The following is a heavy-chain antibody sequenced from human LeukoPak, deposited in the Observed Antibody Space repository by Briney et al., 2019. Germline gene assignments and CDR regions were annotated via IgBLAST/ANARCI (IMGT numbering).Heavy chain of an antibody. CDR3: VRLRWELLAPYFDH. D-gene: IGHD2-15*01. CDR2: IYHSGST. Sequence: PSETLSLTCSVSTDSTNTYYWSWIRQSPGKGLEWIGHIYHSGSTDYNPSFKSQVTISIDMSKKEFYLKLTSVTVADTAMYYCVRLRWELLAPYFDHWGQGAFVIVSS. J-gene: IGHJ4*02. CDR1: TDSTNTYY. V-gene: IGHV4-59*01.